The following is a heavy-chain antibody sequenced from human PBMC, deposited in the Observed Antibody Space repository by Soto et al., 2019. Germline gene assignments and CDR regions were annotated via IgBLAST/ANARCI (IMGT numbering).Heavy chain of an antibody. Sequence: EVQLVESGGGLVQPGRSLRLSCAASGFTFDAYAMHWVRPAPGKGLEWVSGISWNSGSIGYADSVKGRLTFSRDNAKNSLYLQMNSLRAEDTALYFCAKGVYITVAGTIDNWGQGTLVTVSS. CDR1: GFTFDAYA. CDR3: AKGVYITVAGTIDN. V-gene: IGHV3-9*01. J-gene: IGHJ4*02. CDR2: ISWNSGSI. D-gene: IGHD6-19*01.